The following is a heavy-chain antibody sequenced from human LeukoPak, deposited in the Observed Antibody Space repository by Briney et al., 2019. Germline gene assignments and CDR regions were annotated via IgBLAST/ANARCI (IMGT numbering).Heavy chain of an antibody. J-gene: IGHJ4*02. Sequence: SETLSLTCAVYGGSFSGYYWSWIRQPPGKGLEWIGEINHSGSTNYNPSLKSRVTISVDTSMNQFSLKLSSVTAADTAVYYCARRSGYSSSEDYWGQGTLVTVSS. CDR3: ARRSGYSSSEDY. CDR2: INHSGST. CDR1: GGSFSGYY. D-gene: IGHD3-22*01. V-gene: IGHV4-34*01.